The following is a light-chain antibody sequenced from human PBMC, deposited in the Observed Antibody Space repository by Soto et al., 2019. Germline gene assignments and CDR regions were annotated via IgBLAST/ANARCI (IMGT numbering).Light chain of an antibody. CDR3: QQRSNWPPEAT. CDR2: DAS. CDR1: QSVSSSY. Sequence: EIVMTQSPATLSVSPGERATLSCRASQSVSSSYLAWYQQKPGQAPRLLIYDASNRATGIPARFSGGGSGTDFTLTISSLEPEDFAVYYCQQRSNWPPEATFGQGTRLEIK. J-gene: IGKJ5*01. V-gene: IGKV3D-20*02.